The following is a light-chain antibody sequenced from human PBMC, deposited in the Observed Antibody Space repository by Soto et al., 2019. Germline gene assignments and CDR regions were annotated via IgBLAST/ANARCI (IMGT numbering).Light chain of an antibody. CDR2: GAS. CDR3: QQYGSSHT. J-gene: IGKJ5*01. CDR1: QSVSSN. V-gene: IGKV3-20*01. Sequence: ERLITPSPATLSVTQEARATRSRRASQSVSSNLAWYQQKPGQAPRLLIYGASSRAIGIPDRFSGSVSGSDFILTINRLEPEDFAVYYCQQYGSSHTSGQGTRLEI.